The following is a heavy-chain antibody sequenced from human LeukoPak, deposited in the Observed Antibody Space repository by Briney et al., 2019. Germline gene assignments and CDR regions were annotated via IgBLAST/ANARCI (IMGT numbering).Heavy chain of an antibody. D-gene: IGHD2-2*01. J-gene: IGHJ4*02. CDR2: ISGSGSST. Sequence: GGSLRLSCTASGFTLSTYHMHWVRQAPGRGLEWVSAISGSGSSTFYTDSVKGRFTISRDTSKNTLYLQMNSLRAEDTAVYYCAKGTSWVVVPAAIDYWGQGTLVTVSS. V-gene: IGHV3-23*01. CDR1: GFTLSTYH. CDR3: AKGTSWVVVPAAIDY.